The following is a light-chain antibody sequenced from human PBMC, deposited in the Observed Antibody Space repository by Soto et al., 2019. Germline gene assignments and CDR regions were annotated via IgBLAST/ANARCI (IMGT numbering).Light chain of an antibody. CDR1: QSISRY. J-gene: IGKJ3*01. V-gene: IGKV1-39*01. CDR2: AAS. CDR3: QQSYNMPFT. Sequence: DTQMTQSPSSLSASVGDTVTITCRASQSISRYLNWYQQKPGKAPKLLIYAASSLQSGLPSRFSGAQSGTDFTLTISSLQPEDLGTYFCQQSYNMPFTFGPGTKVDIK.